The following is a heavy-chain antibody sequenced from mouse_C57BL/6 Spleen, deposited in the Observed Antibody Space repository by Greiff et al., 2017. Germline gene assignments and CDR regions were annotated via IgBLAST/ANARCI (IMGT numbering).Heavy chain of an antibody. Sequence: VQVVESGAELVRPGASVTLSCKASGYTFTDYEMHWVKQTPMHGLEWIGAIDPETGGTAYNQKFKGKAILTADKSSSTAYMVLRSLTSEDSAVYYCTRYYDGYEYYFDYWGQGTTLTVSS. CDR2: IDPETGGT. V-gene: IGHV1-15*01. CDR3: TRYYDGYEYYFDY. D-gene: IGHD2-3*01. CDR1: GYTFTDYE. J-gene: IGHJ2*01.